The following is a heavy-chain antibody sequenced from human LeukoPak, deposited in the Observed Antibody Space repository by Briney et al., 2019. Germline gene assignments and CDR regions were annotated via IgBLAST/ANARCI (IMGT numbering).Heavy chain of an antibody. Sequence: SETLSLTCTVSGGSISSGSYYWSWIRQSAGKGLEWIGRIYASGSTNYNPSLKSRVTMSVHTSKNQFSLKLTSVTAADTAMYYCVATMNLDYYYMDVWGKGTTVTVSS. CDR1: GGSISSGSYY. CDR3: VATMNLDYYYMDV. J-gene: IGHJ6*03. V-gene: IGHV4-61*02. D-gene: IGHD3-22*01. CDR2: IYASGST.